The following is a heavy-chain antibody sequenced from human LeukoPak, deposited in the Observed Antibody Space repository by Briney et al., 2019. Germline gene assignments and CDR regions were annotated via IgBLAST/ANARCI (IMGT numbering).Heavy chain of an antibody. V-gene: IGHV3-30-3*01. D-gene: IGHD4-17*01. CDR2: ISYDGSNK. CDR3: ARGGYGDYKTDY. J-gene: IGHJ4*02. CDR1: GFTFSSYA. Sequence: SCKASGFTFSSYAMHWVRQAPGKGLEWVAVISYDGSNKYYADSVKGRFTISRDNSKNTLYLQMNSLRAEDTAVYYCARGGYGDYKTDYWGQGTLVTVSS.